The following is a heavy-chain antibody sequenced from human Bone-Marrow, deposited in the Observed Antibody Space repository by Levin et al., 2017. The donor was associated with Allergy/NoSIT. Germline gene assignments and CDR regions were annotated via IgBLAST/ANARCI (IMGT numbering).Heavy chain of an antibody. CDR2: INKDGTEE. CDR3: ATGVSYAFDN. Sequence: LSLTCAASGFTFRVYWMNWVRQTPGKGLEWVASINKDGTEEYYVESVKGRFTISRDNAQNSLFLQMNNLRVEDTALYYCATGVSYAFDNWGQGTLVTVSS. CDR1: GFTFRVYW. J-gene: IGHJ4*02. D-gene: IGHD3-16*01. V-gene: IGHV3-7*01.